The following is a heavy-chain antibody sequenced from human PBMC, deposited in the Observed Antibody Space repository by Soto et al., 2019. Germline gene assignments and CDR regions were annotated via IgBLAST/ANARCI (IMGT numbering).Heavy chain of an antibody. D-gene: IGHD3-16*02. J-gene: IGHJ4*02. CDR2: IIPIFGTA. V-gene: IGHV1-69*13. CDR1: GGTFSSYA. Sequence: SVKVSCKASGGTFSSYAISWVRQAPGQGLEWMGGIIPIFGTANYAQKFQGRVTITADESTSTAYMGLSSLRSEDTAVYYCARGPSGYDYVWGSYRSFDYWGQGTLVTVSS. CDR3: ARGPSGYDYVWGSYRSFDY.